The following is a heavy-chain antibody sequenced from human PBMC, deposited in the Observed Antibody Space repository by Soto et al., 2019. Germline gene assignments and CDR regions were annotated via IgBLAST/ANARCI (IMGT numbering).Heavy chain of an antibody. Sequence: QVQLVQSGAEVKKPGSSVKISCKASGGTFSNYAITWVRQAPGQGLEWVGRIIPIFGTTNVAQKFQGRVTITADDFTTTAYMELSGLRSDDTAVYYCAKDGCADGYFGNWLDPWGQGTLVTVSS. CDR3: AKDGCADGYFGNWLDP. CDR2: IIPIFGTT. CDR1: GGTFSNYA. J-gene: IGHJ5*02. D-gene: IGHD5-12*01. V-gene: IGHV1-69*15.